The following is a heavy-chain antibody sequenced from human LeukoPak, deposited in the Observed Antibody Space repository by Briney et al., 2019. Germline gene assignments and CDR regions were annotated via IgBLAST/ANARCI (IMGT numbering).Heavy chain of an antibody. J-gene: IGHJ3*02. Sequence: SETLPLTCTASGGSISSYYWSWIRQPPGKGLEWIGYIYYSGSTNYNPSLKSRVTISVDTSKNQFSLKLSSVTAAVTAVYYCASLDCSGGSCYPGGYAFDIWGQGTMVTVSS. D-gene: IGHD2-15*01. V-gene: IGHV4-59*01. CDR3: ASLDCSGGSCYPGGYAFDI. CDR2: IYYSGST. CDR1: GGSISSYY.